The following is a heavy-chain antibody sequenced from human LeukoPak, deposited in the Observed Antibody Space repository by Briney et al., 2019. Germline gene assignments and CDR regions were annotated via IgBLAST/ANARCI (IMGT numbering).Heavy chain of an antibody. J-gene: IGHJ5*02. CDR2: INPNSGGT. Sequence: GASVKVSCKASGYTFTGYYMHWVRQAPGQGLEWMGWINPNSGGTNYAQKFQGRVTMTRDTSISTAYMELSRLRSDDTAVYYCAREGYNSGWNTNNWFDPWGQGTLVTVSS. CDR1: GYTFTGYY. D-gene: IGHD6-19*01. CDR3: AREGYNSGWNTNNWFDP. V-gene: IGHV1-2*02.